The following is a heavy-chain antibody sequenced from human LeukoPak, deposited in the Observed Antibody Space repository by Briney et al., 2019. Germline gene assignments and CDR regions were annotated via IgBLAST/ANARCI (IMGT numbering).Heavy chain of an antibody. J-gene: IGHJ4*02. CDR1: GGSISSYY. Sequence: SETLSLTCTVSGGSISSYYWSWIRQPPGKGLEWIGYIYYTGSTTYNPSLKSRVTISVDTSNNQFSLKLSSVTAADTAVYYCARAESRDGYNSDYFDYWGQGTLVTVSS. V-gene: IGHV4-59*01. D-gene: IGHD5-24*01. CDR3: ARAESRDGYNSDYFDY. CDR2: IYYTGST.